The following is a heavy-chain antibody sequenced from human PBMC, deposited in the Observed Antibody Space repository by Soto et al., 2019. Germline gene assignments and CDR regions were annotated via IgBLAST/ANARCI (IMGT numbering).Heavy chain of an antibody. J-gene: IGHJ4*01. CDR3: TTDSYITSIIVRFDY. V-gene: IGHV3-15*07. D-gene: IGHD3-22*01. Sequence: GGSLRLSCAASGFTFSNAWINWVRQAPGKGLEWVGRVKSKNDGGTTDFAAPVKGRFAISRDDSKNMVYLEMNSLPTEDTAIYYCTTDSYITSIIVRFDYWGHGTLVTVSS. CDR1: GFTFSNAW. CDR2: VKSKNDGGTT.